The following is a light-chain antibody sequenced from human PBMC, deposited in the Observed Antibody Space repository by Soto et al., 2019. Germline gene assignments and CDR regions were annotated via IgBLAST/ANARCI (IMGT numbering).Light chain of an antibody. CDR3: QQSYSTPRT. V-gene: IGKV1-39*01. CDR2: AAS. CDR1: QGIVRW. J-gene: IGKJ1*01. Sequence: DIPMTQPPSALSASVGDKVTSTCRASQGIVRWLAWYQQKPGKAPNLLIYAASILQSGVPSRFSGSGSGTDFTLTISSLQPEDFATYYCQQSYSTPRTFGQGTKVDIK.